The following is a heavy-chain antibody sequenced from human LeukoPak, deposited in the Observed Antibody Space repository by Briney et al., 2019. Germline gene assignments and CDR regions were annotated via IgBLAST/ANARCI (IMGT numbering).Heavy chain of an antibody. D-gene: IGHD6-13*01. Sequence: ASVKVSCTASGYTFTSYDINWVRQATGQGLEWMGWMNPNSGNTGYAQKFQGRVTITRNTSISTAYMELSSLRSEDTAVYYCARGPYSSSWYGNWFDPWGKGTLVTVSS. CDR1: GYTFTSYD. V-gene: IGHV1-8*03. CDR2: MNPNSGNT. J-gene: IGHJ5*01. CDR3: ARGPYSSSWYGNWFDP.